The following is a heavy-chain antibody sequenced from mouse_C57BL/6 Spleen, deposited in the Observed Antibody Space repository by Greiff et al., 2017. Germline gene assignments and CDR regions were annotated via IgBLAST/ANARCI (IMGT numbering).Heavy chain of an antibody. D-gene: IGHD1-1*01. Sequence: QVQLQQSGAELVRPGASVTLSCKASGYTFTDYEMHWVKQTPVHGLEWIGAIDPETGGTAYNQKFKGKAILTADKSSSTAYMELRSLTSEDSAVYYCTRGEYYYGSSSYWYFDVWGTGTTVTVSS. CDR1: GYTFTDYE. CDR2: IDPETGGT. V-gene: IGHV1-15*01. CDR3: TRGEYYYGSSSYWYFDV. J-gene: IGHJ1*03.